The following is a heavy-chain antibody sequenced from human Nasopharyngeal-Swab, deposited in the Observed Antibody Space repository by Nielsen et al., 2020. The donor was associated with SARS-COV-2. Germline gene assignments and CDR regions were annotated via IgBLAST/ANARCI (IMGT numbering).Heavy chain of an antibody. CDR1: GFTFSDYY. D-gene: IGHD6-13*01. CDR2: ISDSGTTM. J-gene: IGHJ5*02. CDR3: ARGPSSSRFDP. V-gene: IGHV3-11*01. Sequence: GESLKISCLGSGFTFSDYYMSWNRQAPGKGLEWVSYISDSGTTMYADSVKGRFTISRDNARKSVYLQLNSLRAEDTAVYSCARGPSSSRFDPWGQGSLVTVSS.